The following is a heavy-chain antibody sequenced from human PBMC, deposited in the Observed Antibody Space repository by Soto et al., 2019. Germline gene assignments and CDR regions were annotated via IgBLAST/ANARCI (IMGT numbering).Heavy chain of an antibody. V-gene: IGHV3-23*01. Sequence: EVQLLESGGGLVQPGGSLRLSCAASGFTFSSYAMSWVRQAPGKGLEWVSAISGSGGGTYYADSVKGRFTISRDNSKNTLYLQMNSLRAEDTAVYYCAKDLFGLRDGYNYACDYWGQGTLVTVSS. CDR1: GFTFSSYA. J-gene: IGHJ4*02. CDR3: AKDLFGLRDGYNYACDY. CDR2: ISGSGGGT. D-gene: IGHD5-12*01.